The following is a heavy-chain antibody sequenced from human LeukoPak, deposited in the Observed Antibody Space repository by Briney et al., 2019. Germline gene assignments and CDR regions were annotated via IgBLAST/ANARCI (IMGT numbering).Heavy chain of an antibody. Sequence: GGSLRLSCAASGFTFSSYAMHWVRQAPGKGLEWVAVISYDGSNKYYADSVKGRFTISRDNSKNTLYLQMNSLRAEDTAVYYCARDSAPSGDPYYGALDCWGQGTLVTVSS. CDR3: ARDSAPSGDPYYGALDC. V-gene: IGHV3-30-3*01. J-gene: IGHJ4*02. D-gene: IGHD3-22*01. CDR1: GFTFSSYA. CDR2: ISYDGSNK.